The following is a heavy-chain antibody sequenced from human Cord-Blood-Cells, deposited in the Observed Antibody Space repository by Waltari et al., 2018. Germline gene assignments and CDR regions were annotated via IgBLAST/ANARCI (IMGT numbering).Heavy chain of an antibody. CDR2: IFSNDEK. CDR3: ARIPAYCGGDCYHRAFWFDP. D-gene: IGHD2-21*01. Sequence: QVTLKESGPVLVKPTETLTLTCTVSGFSLSNARMGVSWIRQPPGKALEWLAHIFSNDEKSYSTSLKSRLTISKDTSKSQVVLTMTNMDPVDTATYYCARIPAYCGGDCYHRAFWFDPWGQGTLVTVSS. V-gene: IGHV2-26*01. CDR1: GFSLSNARMG. J-gene: IGHJ5*02.